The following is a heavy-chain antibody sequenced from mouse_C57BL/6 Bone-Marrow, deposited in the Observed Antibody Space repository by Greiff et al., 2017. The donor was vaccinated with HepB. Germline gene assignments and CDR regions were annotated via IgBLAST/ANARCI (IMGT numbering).Heavy chain of an antibody. D-gene: IGHD1-1*01. CDR1: GFTFSDYY. Sequence: EVKLVESGGGLVQPGGSLKLSCAASGFTFSDYYMYWVRQTPEKRLEWVAYISNGGGSTYYPDTVKGRFTISRDNAKNTLYLQMSRLKSEDTAMYYCARLTTVVATYYYAMDYWGQGTSVTVSS. J-gene: IGHJ4*01. CDR2: ISNGGGST. V-gene: IGHV5-12*01. CDR3: ARLTTVVATYYYAMDY.